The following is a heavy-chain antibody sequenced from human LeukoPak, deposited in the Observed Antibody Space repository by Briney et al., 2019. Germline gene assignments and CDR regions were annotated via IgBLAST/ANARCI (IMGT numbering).Heavy chain of an antibody. Sequence: GGSLRLSCAASGFTFSSYGMHWVRQAPGKGLEWVAFIRYDGSNKYYADSVKGRFTISRDNSKNTLYLQMNSLRAEDTAVYYCAKEQRLSYYDFWSGSGGPDYWGQGTLVTVSS. V-gene: IGHV3-30*02. CDR2: IRYDGSNK. CDR3: AKEQRLSYYDFWSGSGGPDY. D-gene: IGHD3-3*01. CDR1: GFTFSSYG. J-gene: IGHJ4*02.